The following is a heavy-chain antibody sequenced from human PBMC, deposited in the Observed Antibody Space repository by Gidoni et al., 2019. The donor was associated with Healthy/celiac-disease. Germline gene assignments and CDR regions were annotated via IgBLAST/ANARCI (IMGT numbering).Heavy chain of an antibody. V-gene: IGHV3-30-3*01. CDR2: ISYDGSNK. CDR3: ARDTVDGYCTGGVCYFPYYYYYYGMDV. CDR1: GFTFSSYA. J-gene: IGHJ6*04. D-gene: IGHD2-8*02. Sequence: QVQLVESGGGVVQPGRSLRLSCAASGFTFSSYAMHWVRQDPGKGLEWVAVISYDGSNKYYADSVKGRFTISRDNSKNTLYLQMNSLRAEDTAVYYCARDTVDGYCTGGVCYFPYYYYYYGMDVWGKGTTVTVSS.